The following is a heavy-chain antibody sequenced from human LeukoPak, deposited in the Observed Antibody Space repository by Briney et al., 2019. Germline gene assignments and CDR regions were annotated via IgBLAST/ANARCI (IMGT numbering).Heavy chain of an antibody. CDR3: ARGLAAAGPSVDY. J-gene: IGHJ4*02. Sequence: GESLKISCKGSGYRFTGYWIGWVRRMPGKGLEWMGVIYPGDSDTRYSPSFQGQVTISADKSISTAYLQWSSLKASDTAMYYCARGLAAAGPSVDYWGQGALVTVSS. CDR1: GYRFTGYW. CDR2: IYPGDSDT. V-gene: IGHV5-51*01. D-gene: IGHD6-13*01.